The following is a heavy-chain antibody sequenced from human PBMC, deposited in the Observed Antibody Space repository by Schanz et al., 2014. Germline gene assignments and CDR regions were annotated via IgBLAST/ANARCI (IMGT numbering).Heavy chain of an antibody. Sequence: QVQLVQSGAEVKKPGASVKVSCKASGYTFSSYGITWVRQAPGQGLEWMGWINGYNGHTLYAQKFQGRVTMTTDTSTSTSYMELTSLRFDDTAVYYCARERGRGYCSRTSCSKDYGMDVWGRGTTVTVSS. D-gene: IGHD2-2*01. V-gene: IGHV1-18*01. J-gene: IGHJ6*02. CDR2: INGYNGHT. CDR3: ARERGRGYCSRTSCSKDYGMDV. CDR1: GYTFSSYG.